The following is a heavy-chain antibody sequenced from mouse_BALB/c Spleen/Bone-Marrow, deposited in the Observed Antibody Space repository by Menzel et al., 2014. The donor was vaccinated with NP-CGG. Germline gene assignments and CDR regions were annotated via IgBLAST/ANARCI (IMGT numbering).Heavy chain of an antibody. V-gene: IGHV3-2*02. D-gene: IGHD1-2*01. CDR3: ARWDYGDYAMDY. Sequence: DVQLQESGAGLVKPSQSLSLTCTVTGYSITSDYAWNWIRQFQGNKLEWMGYISYSSSTNYNPSLKSRISITRDTSKNQFFLQLNSVTAEDTATYYCARWDYGDYAMDYWGQGTSVTVSS. J-gene: IGHJ4*01. CDR1: GYSITSDYA. CDR2: ISYSSST.